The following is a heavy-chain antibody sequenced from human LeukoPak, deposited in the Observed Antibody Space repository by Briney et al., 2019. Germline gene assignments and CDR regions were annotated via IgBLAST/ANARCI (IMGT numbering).Heavy chain of an antibody. J-gene: IGHJ4*02. D-gene: IGHD6-25*01. CDR1: GYSFTSYW. V-gene: IGHV5-51*01. CDR2: IYPGDSDT. CDR3: ARRTATTVPYFDY. Sequence: GESLKISCKGSGYSFTSYWIGWVRQTPGKGLEWMGIIYPGDSDTRYSPSFQGQVTISADKSISTAYLQWSSLKASDTAMYYCARRTATTVPYFDYWGQGTLVTVSS.